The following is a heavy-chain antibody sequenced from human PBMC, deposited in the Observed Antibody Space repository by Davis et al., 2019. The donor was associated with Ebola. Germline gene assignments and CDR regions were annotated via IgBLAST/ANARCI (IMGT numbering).Heavy chain of an antibody. V-gene: IGHV3-7*01. CDR2: IKQDGSEK. CDR3: ARDRGVGSGWWIYYYYGMDV. J-gene: IGHJ6*02. Sequence: PGGSLRLSCAASGFTFSSYWMSWVRQAPGKGLEWVANIKQDGSEKYYVDSVKGRFTISRDNAKNSLYLQMNGLGAEDTAVYYCARDRGVGSGWWIYYYYGMDVWGQGTTVTVSS. D-gene: IGHD3-3*01. CDR1: GFTFSSYW.